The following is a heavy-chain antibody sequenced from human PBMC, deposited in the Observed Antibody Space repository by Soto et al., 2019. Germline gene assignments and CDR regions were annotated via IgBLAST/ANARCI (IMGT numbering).Heavy chain of an antibody. CDR2: ISAYNGKT. V-gene: IGHV1-8*01. Sequence: ASVKVSCKTSGYPFTSYGINWVRQAPGQGPEWMGWISAYNGKTGYAQKFQGRVTMTSNTAISTAYMELGSLRSEDMAVYYCAGIYNHEAHWGQGTLVTVSS. J-gene: IGHJ4*02. D-gene: IGHD5-12*01. CDR3: AGIYNHEAH. CDR1: GYPFTSYG.